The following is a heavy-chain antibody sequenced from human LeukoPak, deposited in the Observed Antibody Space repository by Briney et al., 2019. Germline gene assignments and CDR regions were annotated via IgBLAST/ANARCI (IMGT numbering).Heavy chain of an antibody. Sequence: GGSLRLSCAASGFTFTTYNMNWVRQAPGKGLEWVSSISSSSSYIYYADSVKGRFTISRDNTKNSLYLQMNSLRAEDTAVYYCARDGPGLSYYFDYWGQGTLVTVFS. CDR3: ARDGPGLSYYFDY. CDR2: ISSSSSYI. V-gene: IGHV3-21*01. D-gene: IGHD3/OR15-3a*01. CDR1: GFTFTTYN. J-gene: IGHJ4*02.